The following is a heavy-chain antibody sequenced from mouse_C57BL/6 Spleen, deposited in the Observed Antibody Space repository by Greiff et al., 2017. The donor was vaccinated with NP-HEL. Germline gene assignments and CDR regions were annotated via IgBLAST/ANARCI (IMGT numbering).Heavy chain of an antibody. CDR2: IDPENGDT. CDR3: TTDRYGSSYGAMDY. D-gene: IGHD1-1*01. CDR1: GFNIKDDY. J-gene: IGHJ4*01. V-gene: IGHV14-4*01. Sequence: VQLKESGAELVRPGASVKLSCTASGFNIKDDYMHWVKQRPEQGLEWIGWIDPENGDTEYASKFQGKATITADTSSNTAYLQLSSLTSEDTAVYYCTTDRYGSSYGAMDYWGQGTSVTVSS.